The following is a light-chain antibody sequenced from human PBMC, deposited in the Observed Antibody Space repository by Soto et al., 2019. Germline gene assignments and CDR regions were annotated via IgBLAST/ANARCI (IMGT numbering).Light chain of an antibody. V-gene: IGKV1-5*01. CDR1: QSISSW. Sequence: DIQMTHSPSTLSSSEGDRVTITCRASQSISSWLAWYQQKPGKAPKLLIYDGANLQSGVPSRFSGRRSETEFTLTIISLQPDDFATYYCQQYNSYSPATFGQGTKVDIK. CDR3: QQYNSYSPAT. CDR2: DGA. J-gene: IGKJ1*01.